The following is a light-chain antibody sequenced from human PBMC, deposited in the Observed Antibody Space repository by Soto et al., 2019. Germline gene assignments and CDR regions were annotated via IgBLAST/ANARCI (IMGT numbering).Light chain of an antibody. Sequence: QSVLTQPASVSGSTGQSITISCTGTSSDVGGYNYVSWYQQHPGKAPKLMIYEVSNRPSGVSNRFSGSKSGNTASLTISGLQAEDEADYYCSSYTSSSTLVFGGGTQLTV. CDR2: EVS. J-gene: IGLJ2*01. V-gene: IGLV2-14*01. CDR3: SSYTSSSTLV. CDR1: SSDVGGYNY.